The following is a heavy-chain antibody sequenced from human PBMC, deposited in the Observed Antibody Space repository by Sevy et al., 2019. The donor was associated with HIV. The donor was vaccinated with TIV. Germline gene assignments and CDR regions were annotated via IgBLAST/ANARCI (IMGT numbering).Heavy chain of an antibody. V-gene: IGHV3-15*01. CDR2: IKSNGDGATT. Sequence: GGSLRLSCAASGITFRNAWMTWVRQAPGKGLEWVGRIKSNGDGATTDIPAPVKGRFTISGDDSKHTLYLHMNSLQTEDTAVYYCATKGDFWSGYQYFHYWGQGTLVTVSS. CDR3: ATKGDFWSGYQYFHY. D-gene: IGHD3-3*01. J-gene: IGHJ4*02. CDR1: GITFRNAW.